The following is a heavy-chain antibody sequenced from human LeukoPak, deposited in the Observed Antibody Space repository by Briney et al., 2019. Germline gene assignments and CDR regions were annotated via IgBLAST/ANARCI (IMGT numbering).Heavy chain of an antibody. D-gene: IGHD1-1*01. CDR1: GITFRNYA. CDR3: TKITTGTVNY. CDR2: ISGSADST. J-gene: IGHJ4*02. Sequence: PGGSLRLSCAASGITFRNYAMTWVRQAPGKGLEWVSDISGSADSTNYADSVKGRFTISRDNSKNTLYLQMNSLRAEDTAIYYCTKITTGTVNYWGQGTLVTVSS. V-gene: IGHV3-23*01.